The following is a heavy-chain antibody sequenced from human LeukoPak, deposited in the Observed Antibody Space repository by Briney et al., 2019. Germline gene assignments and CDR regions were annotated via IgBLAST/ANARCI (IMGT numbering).Heavy chain of an antibody. D-gene: IGHD5-12*01. CDR3: AREISGIVPKRDNWFDP. J-gene: IGHJ5*02. CDR1: GFTFSSYG. V-gene: IGHV3-21*01. CDR2: ISSSSSYI. Sequence: GGTLRLSCAASGFTFSSYGMSWVRQAPGKGLEWVSSISSSSSYIYYADSVKGRFTISRDNAKNSLYLQMNSLRAEDTAVYYCAREISGIVPKRDNWFDPWGQGTLVTVSS.